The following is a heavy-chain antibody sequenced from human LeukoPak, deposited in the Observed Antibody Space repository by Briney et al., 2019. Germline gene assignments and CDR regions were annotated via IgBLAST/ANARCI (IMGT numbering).Heavy chain of an antibody. CDR3: ARWPFSSSHPGDAFDI. V-gene: IGHV3-48*04. J-gene: IGHJ3*02. Sequence: PGGSLRLSCAASGFTFSSYSMNWVRQAPGKGLEWVSYISSSGSTIYYADSVKGRFTISRDNAKNSLYLQMNSLRAEDTAVYYCARWPFSSSHPGDAFDIWGQGTMVTVSS. CDR1: GFTFSSYS. D-gene: IGHD6-6*01. CDR2: ISSSGSTI.